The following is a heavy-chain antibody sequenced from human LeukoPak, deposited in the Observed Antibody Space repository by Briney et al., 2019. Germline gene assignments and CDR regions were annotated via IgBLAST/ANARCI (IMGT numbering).Heavy chain of an antibody. CDR1: GFSFSDYY. Sequence: GGSLRLSCEASGFSFSDYYMSWIRQPPGKGLEWIAYIRSGATTIYYADSVKGRFTISRDDAKNSLFLQMNSLMAEDTAIYYCARGASELFRLVDVWGKGTTVTVSS. CDR2: IRSGATTI. J-gene: IGHJ6*04. V-gene: IGHV3-11*01. CDR3: ARGASELFRLVDV. D-gene: IGHD2-15*01.